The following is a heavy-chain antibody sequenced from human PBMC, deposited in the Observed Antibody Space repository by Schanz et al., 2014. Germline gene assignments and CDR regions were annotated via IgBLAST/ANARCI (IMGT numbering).Heavy chain of an antibody. CDR2: TRYDGNNK. D-gene: IGHD6-19*01. V-gene: IGHV3-33*08. J-gene: IGHJ6*03. CDR3: ARDHQWLARYYMDV. CDR1: GFTFSTYW. Sequence: VQLVESGGGLVQPGGSLRLSCAASGFTFSTYWMHWVRQAPGKGLEWVAATRYDGNNKYYVDSVKGRFTISRDNSKNTLFLQMNSLRAEDTAVYYCARDHQWLARYYMDVWGKGTTVTVSS.